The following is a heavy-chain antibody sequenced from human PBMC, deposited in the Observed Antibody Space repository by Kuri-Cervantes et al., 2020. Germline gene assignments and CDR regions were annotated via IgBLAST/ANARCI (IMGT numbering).Heavy chain of an antibody. D-gene: IGHD5-12*01. CDR2: IIPIFGTA. J-gene: IGHJ4*02. V-gene: IGHV1-69*13. CDR3: ARDLGNIVATQD. Sequence: SVKVSCKASGGTFSSYAISWVRQAPGQGLEWMGGIIPIFGTANYAQKFQGRVTITADESTSTAYMELSSLRSEDTAVYYCARDLGNIVATQDWGQGTLVTVSS. CDR1: GGTFSSYA.